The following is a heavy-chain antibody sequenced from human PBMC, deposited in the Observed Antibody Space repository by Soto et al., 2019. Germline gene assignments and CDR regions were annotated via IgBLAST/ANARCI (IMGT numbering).Heavy chain of an antibody. Sequence: SVKVSCKASGVTSSTHTITWVRQAPGQGLEWMGGIIPLFGTGHKAQKFQGRITIIADKSTSTAYMELSSLRSEDTAVYFCASGSAMGADHWGQGTLVTVSS. CDR1: GVTSSTHT. D-gene: IGHD5-18*01. V-gene: IGHV1-69*06. CDR3: ASGSAMGADH. CDR2: IIPLFGTG. J-gene: IGHJ5*02.